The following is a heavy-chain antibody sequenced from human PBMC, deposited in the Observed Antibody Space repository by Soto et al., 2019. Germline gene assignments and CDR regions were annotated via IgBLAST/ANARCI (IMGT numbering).Heavy chain of an antibody. CDR3: AKDHLEVVVAARSAFDI. J-gene: IGHJ3*02. D-gene: IGHD2-15*01. CDR1: GFTFSSYA. Sequence: GGPLRLSCAASGFTFSSYAMSWVRQAPGKGLEWVSAISGSGGSTYYADSVKGRFTISRDNSKNTLYLQMNSLRAEDTAVYYCAKDHLEVVVAARSAFDIWGQGTMVTVSS. CDR2: ISGSGGST. V-gene: IGHV3-23*01.